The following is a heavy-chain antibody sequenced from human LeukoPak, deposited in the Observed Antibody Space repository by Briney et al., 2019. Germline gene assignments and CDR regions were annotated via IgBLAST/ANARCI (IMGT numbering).Heavy chain of an antibody. Sequence: GGSVNLSCAASGYTFTSYGISGVRQAPGQGLEWMGWISAYNGNTNYAQKLQDRVTITTDTSTSTAYMKLRTLRSDDTAVYYCARFSLSFSSSWNYHFDYWGQGTLVTVSS. D-gene: IGHD6-13*01. J-gene: IGHJ4*02. CDR1: GYTFTSYG. V-gene: IGHV1-18*01. CDR3: ARFSLSFSSSWNYHFDY. CDR2: ISAYNGNT.